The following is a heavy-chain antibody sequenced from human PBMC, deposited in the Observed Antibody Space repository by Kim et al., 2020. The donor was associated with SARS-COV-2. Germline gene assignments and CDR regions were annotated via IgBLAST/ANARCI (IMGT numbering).Heavy chain of an antibody. CDR2: IKSKTDGGTT. J-gene: IGHJ3*02. CDR3: TTQPEDIVATIDAFDI. V-gene: IGHV3-15*01. Sequence: GGSLRLSCAASGFIFSNAWMSWVRQAPGKGLEWVGRIKSKTDGGTTDYAAPVKGRFTISRDDLKNTLYLQMNSLKSEDTAVYYCTTQPEDIVATIDAFDIWGQGTMVTVSS. D-gene: IGHD5-12*01. CDR1: GFIFSNAW.